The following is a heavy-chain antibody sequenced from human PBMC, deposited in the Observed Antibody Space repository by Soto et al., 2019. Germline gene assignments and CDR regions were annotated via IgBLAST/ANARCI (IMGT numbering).Heavy chain of an antibody. J-gene: IGHJ6*02. V-gene: IGHV4-4*07. Sequence: SETLSLTCAVSGGSISSYYWSWIRQPAGKGLEWIGRIYTSGSTNYNPSLKSRVTMSVDTSKNQFSLKLSSVTAADTAVYYCARGGLLAAADLWYYYGMDVWGQGTTVTVSS. CDR3: ARGGLLAAADLWYYYGMDV. D-gene: IGHD6-13*01. CDR1: GGSISSYY. CDR2: IYTSGST.